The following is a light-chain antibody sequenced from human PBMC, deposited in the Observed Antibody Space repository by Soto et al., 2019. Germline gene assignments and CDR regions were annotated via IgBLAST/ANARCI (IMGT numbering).Light chain of an antibody. V-gene: IGKV4-1*01. Sequence: DIVMTQSPDSLAVSLGERATINCKSSQSVLYSSNNKNYLAWYQQKPGQPPKLLIYWASTRESVVPDRFSGSGSGTGFTLTISSLQAEDVAVYYCQQYFSTPLTFGGGTKVEIK. J-gene: IGKJ4*01. CDR2: WAS. CDR3: QQYFSTPLT. CDR1: QSVLYSSNNKNY.